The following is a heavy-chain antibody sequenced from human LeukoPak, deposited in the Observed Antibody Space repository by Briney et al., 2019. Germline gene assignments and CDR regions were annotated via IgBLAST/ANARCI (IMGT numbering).Heavy chain of an antibody. CDR1: GYSNSSGYY. CDR3: ARVFSGSYQREIFDY. D-gene: IGHD1-26*01. J-gene: IGHJ4*02. CDR2: IYHSGST. Sequence: SETLSLTCTVSGYSNSSGYYWGWIRQPPGKGLEWIGSIYHSGSTYYNPSLKSRVTISVDTSKNQFSLKLSSVTAADTAVYYCARVFSGSYQREIFDYWGQGTLVTVSS. V-gene: IGHV4-38-2*02.